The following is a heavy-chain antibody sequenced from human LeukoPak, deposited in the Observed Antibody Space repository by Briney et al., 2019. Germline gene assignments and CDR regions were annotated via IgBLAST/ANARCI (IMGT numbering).Heavy chain of an antibody. Sequence: GGSLRLSCAASGFTFSSSAMSWVRQAPGKGLEWVSSISGSGGSTYYADSVKGRFTISRDNSKNTLYLQMNSLRAEDTAVYYCATENRDPQPEESYDVYWGQGTLVTVSS. CDR3: ATENRDPQPEESYDVY. D-gene: IGHD3-16*01. CDR1: GFTFSSSA. CDR2: ISGSGGST. J-gene: IGHJ4*02. V-gene: IGHV3-23*01.